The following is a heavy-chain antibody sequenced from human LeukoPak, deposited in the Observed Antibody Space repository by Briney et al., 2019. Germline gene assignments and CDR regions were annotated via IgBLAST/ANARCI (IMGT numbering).Heavy chain of an antibody. J-gene: IGHJ4*02. Sequence: ASVKVSCKVSGYTLTELSMHWVRQAPGKGLEWMGGFDPEDGETIYAQKFQGRVTMTEDTSTDTAYMELSSLRSEDTAVYYCATVGEIAVAGLYYFDYWGQGTLVTVSS. CDR2: FDPEDGET. CDR3: ATVGEIAVAGLYYFDY. V-gene: IGHV1-24*01. D-gene: IGHD6-19*01. CDR1: GYTLTELS.